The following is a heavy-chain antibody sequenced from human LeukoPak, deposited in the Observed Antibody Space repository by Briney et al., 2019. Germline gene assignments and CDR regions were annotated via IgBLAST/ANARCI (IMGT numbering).Heavy chain of an antibody. J-gene: IGHJ4*02. Sequence: KPSETLSLTCTVSGGSISSSSYYWGWIRQPPGKGLEWIGSIYYSGSTYYNPSLKSRVTISVDTSKNQFSLKLSSVTAADTAVYYCARVNSGWYYFDYWGQGTLVTVSS. CDR2: IYYSGST. CDR1: GGSISSSSYY. CDR3: ARVNSGWYYFDY. D-gene: IGHD6-19*01. V-gene: IGHV4-39*01.